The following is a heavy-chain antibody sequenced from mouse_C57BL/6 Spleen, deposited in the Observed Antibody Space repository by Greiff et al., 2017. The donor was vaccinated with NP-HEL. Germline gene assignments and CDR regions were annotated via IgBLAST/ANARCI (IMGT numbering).Heavy chain of an antibody. J-gene: IGHJ4*01. D-gene: IGHD2-13*01. CDR2: ISSGSSTI. V-gene: IGHV5-17*01. CDR3: ARDYTYYYAMDY. CDR1: GFTFSDYG. Sequence: EVQLVESGGGLVKPGGSLKLSCAASGFTFSDYGMHWVRQAPEKGLEWVAYISSGSSTIYYADTVKGRFTISRDNAKNTLFLQMTSLRSEDTAMYYCARDYTYYYAMDYWGQGTSVTVSS.